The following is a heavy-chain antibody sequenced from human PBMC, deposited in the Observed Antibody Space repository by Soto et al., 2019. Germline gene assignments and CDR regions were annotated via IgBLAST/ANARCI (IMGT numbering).Heavy chain of an antibody. Sequence: SETLSLTCAVYGGSFSGYYWSWIRQPPGKGLEWIGEINHSGSTNYNPSLKSQVTISVDTSKNQFSLKLSSVTAADTAVYYCASVRSWGTGYYMDVWGKGTTVTVSS. CDR2: INHSGST. CDR3: ASVRSWGTGYYMDV. J-gene: IGHJ6*03. CDR1: GGSFSGYY. D-gene: IGHD3-16*01. V-gene: IGHV4-34*01.